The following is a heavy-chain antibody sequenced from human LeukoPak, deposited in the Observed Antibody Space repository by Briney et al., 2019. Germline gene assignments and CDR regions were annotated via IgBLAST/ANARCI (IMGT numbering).Heavy chain of an antibody. CDR2: IYYSGST. CDR1: GGSFRGYY. V-gene: IGHV4-59*01. CDR3: ARESYSSSWYYYYYGMDV. D-gene: IGHD6-13*01. J-gene: IGHJ6*02. Sequence: SESLSLTCAVYGGSFRGYYWSWIRQPPGKGLEWIGYIYYSGSTNYNPSLKSRVTISVDTSKNQFSLKLSSVTAADTAVYYCARESYSSSWYYYYYGMDVWGQGTTVTVSS.